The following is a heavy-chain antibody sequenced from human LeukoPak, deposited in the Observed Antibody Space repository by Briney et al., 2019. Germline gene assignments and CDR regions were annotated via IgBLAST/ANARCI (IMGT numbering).Heavy chain of an antibody. D-gene: IGHD7-27*01. Sequence: PGGSLRLSCAASGFTFSSSWMSWVRQAPGKGLEWVANIKEDGSDKYYVDSVKGRFTISRDNAKNSLYLQMNSLRAEDTAVYFCARDVALYSHYWGVDSWGQGALVTVSS. CDR2: IKEDGSDK. V-gene: IGHV3-7*01. CDR3: ARDVALYSHYWGVDS. J-gene: IGHJ4*02. CDR1: GFTFSSSW.